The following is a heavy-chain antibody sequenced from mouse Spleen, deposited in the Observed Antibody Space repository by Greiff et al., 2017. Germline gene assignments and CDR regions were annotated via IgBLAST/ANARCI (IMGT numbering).Heavy chain of an antibody. J-gene: IGHJ1*01. Sequence: VKLQQPGAELVMPGASVKLSCKASGYTFTSYWMHWVKQRPGQGLEWIGEIDPSDSYTNYNQKFKGKATLTVDKSSSTAYMQLSSLTSEDSAVYYCANYGRYWYFDVWGAGTTVTVSS. CDR1: GYTFTSYW. CDR3: ANYGRYWYFDV. CDR2: IDPSDSYT. V-gene: IGHV1-69*01. D-gene: IGHD1-1*02.